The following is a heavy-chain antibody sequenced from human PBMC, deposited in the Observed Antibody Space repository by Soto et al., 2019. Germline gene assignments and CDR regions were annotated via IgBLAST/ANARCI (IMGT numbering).Heavy chain of an antibody. Sequence: QVQLQESGPGLVKPSQTLSLTCTVSGDSISSGDYFWSWIRQPPGKGLEWIGYIYYSGSTYYSPSLKSLVTISVDTSRNQFSLKLRSVTAADTAVYYCARADFWSGYYKNGLYFAYWGQGNLVTVSS. CDR1: GDSISSGDYF. CDR3: ARADFWSGYYKNGLYFAY. V-gene: IGHV4-30-4*01. D-gene: IGHD3-3*01. J-gene: IGHJ4*02. CDR2: IYYSGST.